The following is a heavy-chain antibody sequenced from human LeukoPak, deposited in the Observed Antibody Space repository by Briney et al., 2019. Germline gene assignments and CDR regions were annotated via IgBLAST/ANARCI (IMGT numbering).Heavy chain of an antibody. J-gene: IGHJ4*02. CDR3: ARDKAVGATHFDY. D-gene: IGHD1-26*01. Sequence: GGSLRLSCAASGFTFSTYWMSWVRQAPGKGLEWVANIKQDGSEKYYVDSVKGRFTVSRDNAKNSLYLQMNSLRAEDTAVYYCARDKAVGATHFDYWGQGTLVTVSS. V-gene: IGHV3-7*03. CDR1: GFTFSTYW. CDR2: IKQDGSEK.